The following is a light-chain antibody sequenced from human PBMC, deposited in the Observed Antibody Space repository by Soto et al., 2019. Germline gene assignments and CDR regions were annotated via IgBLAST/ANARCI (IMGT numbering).Light chain of an antibody. V-gene: IGKV3-15*01. CDR1: QSVSSN. CDR3: QQYDSWPPVT. Sequence: EILMTQSPATLSVSPGETATLSCRASQSVSSNLAWYQQKPGQAPRLLIYGASTRATGTPVRFSGSGSGTEFALTISSLQPEDFAVYYCQQYDSWPPVTFGQGTKLEIK. CDR2: GAS. J-gene: IGKJ2*01.